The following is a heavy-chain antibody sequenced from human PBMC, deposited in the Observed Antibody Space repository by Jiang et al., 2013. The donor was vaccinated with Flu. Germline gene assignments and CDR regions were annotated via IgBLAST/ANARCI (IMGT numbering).Heavy chain of an antibody. J-gene: IGHJ4*02. CDR3: ARSNLGYCSSTSCFSFDY. D-gene: IGHD2-2*01. CDR2: IYYSGST. CDR1: GGSISSSSYY. Sequence: GSGLVKPSETLSLTCTVSGGSISSSSYYWGWIRQPPGKGLEWIGSIYYSGSTYYNPSLKSRVTISVDTSKNQFSLKLSSVTAADTAVYYCARSNLGYCSSTSCFSFDYWGQGTLVTVSS. V-gene: IGHV4-39*07.